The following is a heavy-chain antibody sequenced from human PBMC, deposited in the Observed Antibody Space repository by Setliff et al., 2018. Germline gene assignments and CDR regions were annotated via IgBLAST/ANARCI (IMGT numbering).Heavy chain of an antibody. Sequence: GGSLRLSCAASGFTVSSNYMSWVRQAPGKGLEWVSVIYSGGSTYYADSVKGRFTISRDNSKNTLYLQMNSLRAEDTAVHYCARGYSYGYGDAFDIWGQGTMVTVSS. V-gene: IGHV3-53*01. CDR1: GFTVSSNY. D-gene: IGHD5-18*01. J-gene: IGHJ3*02. CDR3: ARGYSYGYGDAFDI. CDR2: IYSGGST.